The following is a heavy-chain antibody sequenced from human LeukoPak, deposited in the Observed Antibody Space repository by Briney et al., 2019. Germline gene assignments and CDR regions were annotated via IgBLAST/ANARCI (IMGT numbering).Heavy chain of an antibody. CDR1: GYTFTNYW. J-gene: IGHJ5*02. V-gene: IGHV5-51*01. CDR2: IWPGDSEV. CDR3: ARKGKDSSRLFWFDP. D-gene: IGHD6-19*01. Sequence: GESLKISCKGSGYTFTNYWIAWVRQMPGKGLEWMGIIWPGDSEVRYSPSFQGQVTISVDKSVDTAYLQWGSLKASDSATYYCARKGKDSSRLFWFDPWGQGTLVTVSS.